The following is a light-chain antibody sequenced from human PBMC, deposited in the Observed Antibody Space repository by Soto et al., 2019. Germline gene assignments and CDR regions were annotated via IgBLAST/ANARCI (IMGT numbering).Light chain of an antibody. V-gene: IGKV1-5*03. J-gene: IGKJ1*01. CDR3: QQYNSYSS. CDR2: KAS. CDR1: QSISNW. Sequence: DIEITHCPSTLSASVGERVTITCRASQSISNWLAWYKQKPGKAPKLLIYKASSLESGVPSRLSGSGSGTEFTLTISSLKPDDFATYYCQQYNSYSSFGHGTKVDIK.